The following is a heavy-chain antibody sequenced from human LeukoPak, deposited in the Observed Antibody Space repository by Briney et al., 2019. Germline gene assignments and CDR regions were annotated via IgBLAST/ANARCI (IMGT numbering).Heavy chain of an antibody. CDR1: GFTFSSYS. V-gene: IGHV3-21*01. J-gene: IGHJ2*01. CDR2: ISRSSDYT. Sequence: PGGSLRLSCAASGFTFSSYSMNWVHQAPGKGLEWVSSISRSSDYTYYADSVKGRFTISRDNAKNSLYLQMNSLRAEDTAVYYCAVAGLSYWYFDLWGRGTLVTVSS. D-gene: IGHD6-19*01. CDR3: AVAGLSYWYFDL.